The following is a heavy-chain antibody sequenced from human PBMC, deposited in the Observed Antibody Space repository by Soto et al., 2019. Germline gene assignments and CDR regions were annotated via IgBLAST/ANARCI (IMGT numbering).Heavy chain of an antibody. J-gene: IGHJ4*02. Sequence: EVQLLESGGGWVQPGGSLRLSCAAYGFTFSSYAMSWVRQAPGKGLEWVSSINAVDEYTKYADSVEGRFTISRDNPKNTVYLQMNSLRAEDTAVYYCAKNFYFDSWGQGTLVTVSP. CDR3: AKNFYFDS. CDR1: GFTFSSYA. V-gene: IGHV3-23*01. CDR2: INAVDEYT.